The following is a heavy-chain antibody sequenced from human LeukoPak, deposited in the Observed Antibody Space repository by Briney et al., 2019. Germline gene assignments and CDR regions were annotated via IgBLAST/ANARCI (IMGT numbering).Heavy chain of an antibody. CDR1: GGSFSGYY. V-gene: IGHV4-34*01. CDR2: INHSGST. Sequence: SETLSLTCAVYGGSFSGYYWSWIRQPPGKGLEWIGEINHSGSTNYNPSLKSRVTISVGTSKNQFSLKLSSVTAADTAVYHCARGPRESYCSSTSCYTRSGWFDPWGQGTLVTVSS. D-gene: IGHD2-2*02. J-gene: IGHJ5*02. CDR3: ARGPRESYCSSTSCYTRSGWFDP.